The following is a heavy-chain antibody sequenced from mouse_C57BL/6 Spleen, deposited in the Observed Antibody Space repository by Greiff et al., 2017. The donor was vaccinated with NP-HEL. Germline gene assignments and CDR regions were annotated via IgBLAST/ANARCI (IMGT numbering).Heavy chain of an antibody. V-gene: IGHV1-42*01. J-gene: IGHJ4*01. D-gene: IGHD1-1*01. CDR2: INPSTGGT. CDR1: GYSFTGYY. Sequence: VQLQQSGPELVKPGASVKISCKASGYSFTGYYMNWVKQSPEKSLEWIGEINPSTGGTTYNQKFKAKATLTVDKSSSTAYMQLKSLTSEDSAVYYCARSDYYGRRNAMDYWGQGTSVTVSS. CDR3: ARSDYYGRRNAMDY.